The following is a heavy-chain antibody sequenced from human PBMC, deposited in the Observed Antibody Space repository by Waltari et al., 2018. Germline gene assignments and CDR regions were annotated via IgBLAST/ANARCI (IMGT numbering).Heavy chain of an antibody. Sequence: QLQLQQSGPGLVKPSESLSLSCAVSYDSMGELDWWSWVRQSPGKGLEWIGQVHRSGRTNYNPSLAGRVSISVDTSNNQFSLRMPSPTAADTAIYYCARDRGRGLYLDSWGQGTLVTVSP. CDR3: ARDRGRGLYLDS. CDR2: VHRSGRT. D-gene: IGHD2-15*01. J-gene: IGHJ4*02. V-gene: IGHV4-4*02. CDR1: YDSMGELDW.